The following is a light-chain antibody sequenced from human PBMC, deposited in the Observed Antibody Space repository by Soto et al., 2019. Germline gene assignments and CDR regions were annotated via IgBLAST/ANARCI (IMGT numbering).Light chain of an antibody. CDR1: QSVSTY. Sequence: EIVLTQSPATLSLSPGERATLSCRASQSVSTYLAWYQQKPGQAPRLLIYDTSNRATGIPARFSGSGSGTDFTLTISSLEPEDFAVYYCQHRSNWPWTFGQGTKVEIK. V-gene: IGKV3-11*01. CDR3: QHRSNWPWT. J-gene: IGKJ1*01. CDR2: DTS.